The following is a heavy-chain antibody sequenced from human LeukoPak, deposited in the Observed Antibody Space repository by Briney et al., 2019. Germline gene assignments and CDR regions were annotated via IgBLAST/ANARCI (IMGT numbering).Heavy chain of an antibody. V-gene: IGHV4-34*01. Sequence: SETLSLTCAVYGGSFSGYYWSWIRQPPGKGLEWIGEINHSGSTNYNPSLKSRVTISVDTSKNQFSLKLSSVTAADTAVYYCARAHDTVKGGYYFDYWGQGTLVTVSS. CDR3: ARAHDTVKGGYYFDY. J-gene: IGHJ4*02. D-gene: IGHD5-18*01. CDR2: INHSGST. CDR1: GGSFSGYY.